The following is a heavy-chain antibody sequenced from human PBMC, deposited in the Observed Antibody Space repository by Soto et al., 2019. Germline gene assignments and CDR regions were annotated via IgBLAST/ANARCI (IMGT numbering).Heavy chain of an antibody. D-gene: IGHD3-3*01. Sequence: SVKVSCKASGFSFISSAVQWVRQARGQRLEYIGWIVVGSGNTNYAQKFQERVTITRDKSTSTAYMELSSLRSEDTAVYYCAEDSNTYYDSWRAFDYWGPGTLVTVSS. CDR3: AEDSNTYYDSWRAFDY. CDR1: GFSFISSA. CDR2: IVVGSGNT. J-gene: IGHJ4*02. V-gene: IGHV1-58*01.